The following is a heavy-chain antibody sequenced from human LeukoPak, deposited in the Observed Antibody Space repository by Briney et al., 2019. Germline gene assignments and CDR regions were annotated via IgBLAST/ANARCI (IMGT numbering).Heavy chain of an antibody. J-gene: IGHJ3*02. Sequence: PGGSLRLSCAASGFTFSSYSMNWVRQAPGKGLEWVSSISSSSSYIYYADSVKGRFTISRDNAKNSLYLQMNSLRAADTAVYYCARESRVGGDAFDIWGQGTMVTVSS. CDR3: ARESRVGGDAFDI. V-gene: IGHV3-21*01. CDR1: GFTFSSYS. D-gene: IGHD1-26*01. CDR2: ISSSSSYI.